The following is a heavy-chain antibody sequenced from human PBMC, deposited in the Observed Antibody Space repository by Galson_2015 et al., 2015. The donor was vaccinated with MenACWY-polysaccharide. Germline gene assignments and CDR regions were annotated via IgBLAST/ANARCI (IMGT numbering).Heavy chain of an antibody. CDR1: GFTFSSYA. D-gene: IGHD2-15*01. CDR3: AKDTAGEYCSGGSCTYFDY. Sequence: SLRLSCAASGFTFSSYAMSWVRQAPGKGLEWVSAISGSGGSTYYADSVKGRFTISRDNSKNTLYLQMNSLRAEDTAVYYCAKDTAGEYCSGGSCTYFDYWGQGTLVTVSS. CDR2: ISGSGGST. V-gene: IGHV3-23*01. J-gene: IGHJ4*02.